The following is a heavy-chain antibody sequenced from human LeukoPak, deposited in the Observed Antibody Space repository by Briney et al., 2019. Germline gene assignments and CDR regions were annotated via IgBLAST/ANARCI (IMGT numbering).Heavy chain of an antibody. D-gene: IGHD3-9*01. J-gene: IGHJ4*02. Sequence: PSGSLRLSCAASGFTFSSYAMSWVRQAPGKGLEWVSDITSSGDSTYYADSVKSRFTISRDNPKNTLYLEMNSVRAEDTAIYDCVKEYFGVAFDNWGQGTVVTVSS. CDR2: ITSSGDST. CDR1: GFTFSSYA. V-gene: IGHV3-23*01. CDR3: VKEYFGVAFDN.